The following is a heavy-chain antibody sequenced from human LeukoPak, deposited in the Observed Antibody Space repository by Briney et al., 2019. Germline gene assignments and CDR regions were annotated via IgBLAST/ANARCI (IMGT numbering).Heavy chain of an antibody. CDR3: ARLGFCTGGRCLADF. J-gene: IGHJ4*02. V-gene: IGHV4-59*08. Sequence: TSETLSLTCTVSGDSFSSYYWTWIRQPPGKGLEWIRYIYYNGHTNYDPSLTSRVTISVDTSKNQFSLKLNSVTAADTAVYYCARLGFCTGGRCLADFWGQGTLVTVSS. CDR2: IYYNGHT. CDR1: GDSFSSYY. D-gene: IGHD2-15*01.